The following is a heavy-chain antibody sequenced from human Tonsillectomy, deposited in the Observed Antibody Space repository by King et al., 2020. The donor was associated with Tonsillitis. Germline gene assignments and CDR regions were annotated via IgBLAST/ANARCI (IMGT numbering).Heavy chain of an antibody. CDR3: ARGLRFGELLPDY. J-gene: IGHJ4*02. V-gene: IGHV1-8*02. CDR2: MNPNSGNT. D-gene: IGHD3-10*01. CDR1: GYTFTSYD. Sequence: VQLVESGAEVKKPGASVKVSCKASGYTFTSYDIHWVRQATGQGLEWMTWMNPNSGNTGYAQKFQGRVTMTRDTSITTAYMELSSPTSEDTAVYYCARGLRFGELLPDYWGQGTLVTVSS.